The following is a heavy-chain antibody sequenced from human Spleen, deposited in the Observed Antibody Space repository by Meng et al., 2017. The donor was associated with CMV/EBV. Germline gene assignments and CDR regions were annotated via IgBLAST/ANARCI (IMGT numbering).Heavy chain of an antibody. CDR1: GYTFSNYD. CDR3: ARSMDTSIWWGGQYGMDV. D-gene: IGHD2-8*02. J-gene: IGHJ6*02. V-gene: IGHV1-8*03. Sequence: ASVKVSCKTSGYTFSNYDINWVRQATGQGLEWMGWMNPNSGDTVYAQKFQGRVTITRDTSINTAYMELSSLRSDETAVYYCARSMDTSIWWGGQYGMDVWGQGTTVTVSS. CDR2: MNPNSGDT.